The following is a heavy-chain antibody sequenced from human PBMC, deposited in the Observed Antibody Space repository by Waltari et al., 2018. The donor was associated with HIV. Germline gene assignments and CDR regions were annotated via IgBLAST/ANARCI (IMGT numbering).Heavy chain of an antibody. CDR1: GYTFTSYG. J-gene: IGHJ4*02. Sequence: QVQLVQSGAEVKKPGASVKVSCKASGYTFTSYGISWVRQAPGQGLEWMGWVSAYNGKTNYAQKLRGRVTMTTDTSTSTAYMELRSLRSDDTAVYYCARDIAAAGTGGIDYWGQGTLVTVSS. CDR3: ARDIAAAGTGGIDY. D-gene: IGHD6-13*01. V-gene: IGHV1-18*01. CDR2: VSAYNGKT.